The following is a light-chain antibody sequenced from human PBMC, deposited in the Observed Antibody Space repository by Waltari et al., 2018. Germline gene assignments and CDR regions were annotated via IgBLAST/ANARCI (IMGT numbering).Light chain of an antibody. Sequence: EIVLTQSPGSLSLSPGEGATPPCRASPSVSSSYLAWYQQKPVQAPRLPIYGASSRATGIPERFSGSGSGTDFTLTITRLEPEDFAVYYCQQFGSSPWTFGQGTKMEIK. CDR1: PSVSSSY. V-gene: IGKV3-20*01. CDR3: QQFGSSPWT. CDR2: GAS. J-gene: IGKJ1*01.